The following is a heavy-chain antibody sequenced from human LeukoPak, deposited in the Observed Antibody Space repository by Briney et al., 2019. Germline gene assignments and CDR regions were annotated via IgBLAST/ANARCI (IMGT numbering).Heavy chain of an antibody. Sequence: SETLSLTCAVSGVSISSNLWWTWVRQPPGKGLEWIAEIHHSGSINYNPSLKSRVTISVDTSKNQFSLKLSSVTAADTAVYYCARDSAASHYSGSYYFDYWGQGTLVTVSS. CDR2: IHHSGSI. CDR1: GVSISSNLW. J-gene: IGHJ4*02. CDR3: ARDSAASHYSGSYYFDY. V-gene: IGHV4-4*02. D-gene: IGHD1-26*01.